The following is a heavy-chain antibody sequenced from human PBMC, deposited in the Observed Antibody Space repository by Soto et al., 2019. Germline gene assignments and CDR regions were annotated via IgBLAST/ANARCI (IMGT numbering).Heavy chain of an antibody. V-gene: IGHV1-8*01. CDR3: ARERGRYGMDV. D-gene: IGHD3-10*01. J-gene: IGHJ6*02. CDR2: MNPNSGNT. Sequence: QVQLVQSGAEVKKPGASVKVSCKASGYTFTSYDINWVRQATGQGLEYMGWMNPNSGNTGYAQKCQGRVTRTRNTSISTAYMGLSSLRSDDTAVYYCARERGRYGMDVWGQGTTVTVSS. CDR1: GYTFTSYD.